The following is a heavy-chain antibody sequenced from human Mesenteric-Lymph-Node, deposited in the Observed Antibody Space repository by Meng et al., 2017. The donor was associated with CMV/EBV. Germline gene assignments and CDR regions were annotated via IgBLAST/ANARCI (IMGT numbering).Heavy chain of an antibody. CDR3: AKNNDFWSGSFFDY. V-gene: IGHV3-30-3*01. Sequence: GESLKISCAASGFTFSSYAMHWVRQAPGKGLEWVAVISYDGSNKYYADSVKGRFTISRDNSKNTLYLQMNSLRAEDTAVYYCAKNNDFWSGSFFDYWGQGTLVTVSS. CDR1: GFTFSSYA. CDR2: ISYDGSNK. D-gene: IGHD3-3*01. J-gene: IGHJ4*02.